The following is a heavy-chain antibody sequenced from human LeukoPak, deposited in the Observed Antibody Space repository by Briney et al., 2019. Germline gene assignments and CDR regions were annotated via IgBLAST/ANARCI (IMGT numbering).Heavy chain of an antibody. D-gene: IGHD1-20*01. CDR3: ARVTGVNWFDP. CDR2: ISNNGGYT. CDR1: GFTFSSSA. J-gene: IGHJ5*02. V-gene: IGHV3-23*01. Sequence: SGGSLRLSCAASGFTFSSSAMSWVRQAPGKGLEWVSAISNNGGYTYYADSVQGRFTISRDNSKNTLYLQMNSLRAEDTAVYYCARVTGVNWFDPWGQGTLVTVSS.